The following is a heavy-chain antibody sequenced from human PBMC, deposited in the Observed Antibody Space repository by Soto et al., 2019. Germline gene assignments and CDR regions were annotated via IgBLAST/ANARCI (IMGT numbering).Heavy chain of an antibody. CDR3: AKDRVRDSSGYYPDY. CDR2: ISYDGSNK. D-gene: IGHD3-22*01. CDR1: GFTFSSYG. J-gene: IGHJ4*02. V-gene: IGHV3-30*18. Sequence: QVQLVESGGGVVQPGRSLRLSCAASGFTFSSYGMHWVRQAPGKGLEWVAVISYDGSNKYYADSVKGRFTISRDNSKNTLYLQMNHLRAEDKAVYYCAKDRVRDSSGYYPDYWGQGKLVTVSS.